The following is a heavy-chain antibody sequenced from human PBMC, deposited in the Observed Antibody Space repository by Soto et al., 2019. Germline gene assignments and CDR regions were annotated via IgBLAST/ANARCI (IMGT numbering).Heavy chain of an antibody. V-gene: IGHV1-18*04. CDR3: ARDLGQDFAY. J-gene: IGHJ4*02. Sequence: GASVKVSCKASGYSFTSYGITWVRQAPGQGLEWLGWITADNGNTNYAQKFQGRAIMTRDTSTNTVYMELSSLRSEDTAVYYCARDLGQDFAYWGQGTLVTVSS. CDR2: ITADNGNT. CDR1: GYSFTSYG.